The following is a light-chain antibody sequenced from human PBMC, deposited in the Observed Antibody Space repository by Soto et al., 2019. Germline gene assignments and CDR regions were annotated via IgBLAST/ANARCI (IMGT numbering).Light chain of an antibody. V-gene: IGKV3-11*01. CDR2: DTS. CDR3: PQRTNWPGSFT. CDR1: QSVSSY. Sequence: EIVLTQSPATLSLSPGERATLSCRASQSVSSYLAWYQQKPGQAPRLLIYDTSKRATGIPARFSGSGSGTDYTLTISSLETEDFEVYYCPQRTNWPGSFTFGPGTKVAIK. J-gene: IGKJ3*01.